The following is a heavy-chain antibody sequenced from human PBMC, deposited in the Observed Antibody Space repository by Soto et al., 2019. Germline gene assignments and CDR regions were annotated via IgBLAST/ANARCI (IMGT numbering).Heavy chain of an antibody. V-gene: IGHV3-21*01. Sequence: EVQLVESGGGLVKPGGSLRLSCAASGFTFSSYSMNWVRQAPGKGLEWVSSISSSSSYIYYADSVKGRFTISRDNAKNSLYLQMNSLRAEDTAVYYCARDLDYGDYVFQLGYYYYYMDVWGKGTTVTVSS. CDR1: GFTFSSYS. CDR2: ISSSSSYI. CDR3: ARDLDYGDYVFQLGYYYYYMDV. J-gene: IGHJ6*03. D-gene: IGHD4-17*01.